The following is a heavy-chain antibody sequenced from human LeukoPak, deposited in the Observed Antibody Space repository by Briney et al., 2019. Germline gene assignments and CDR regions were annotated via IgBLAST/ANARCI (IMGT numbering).Heavy chain of an antibody. CDR2: IYHSGST. J-gene: IGHJ6*04. CDR3: ARDRSRITIFGVVFSRSLDV. Sequence: SETLSLTCTVSGYSISSGYYWGWIRQPPGKGLEWIGSIYHSGSTYYNPSLKSRVTISVDTSKNQFSLKLSSVTAADTAVYYCARDRSRITIFGVVFSRSLDVWGKGTTVTVSS. D-gene: IGHD3-3*01. CDR1: GYSISSGYY. V-gene: IGHV4-38-2*02.